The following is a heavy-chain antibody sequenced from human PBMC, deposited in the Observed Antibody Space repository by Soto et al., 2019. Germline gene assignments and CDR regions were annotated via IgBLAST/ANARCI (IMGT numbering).Heavy chain of an antibody. D-gene: IGHD3-22*01. Sequence: SETLSLTCTFSGGSISSGGYYWSWIRQHPGKGLEWIGYIYYSGSTYYNPSLKSRVTISVDTSKNQFSLKLSSVTAADTAVYYCARRATYYYDSSGYPGYWFDPWGQGTLVTVSS. CDR3: ARRATYYYDSSGYPGYWFDP. CDR1: GGSISSGGYY. J-gene: IGHJ5*02. CDR2: IYYSGST. V-gene: IGHV4-31*03.